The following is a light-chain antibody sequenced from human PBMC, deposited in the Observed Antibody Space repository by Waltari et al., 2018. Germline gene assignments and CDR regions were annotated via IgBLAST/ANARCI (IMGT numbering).Light chain of an antibody. V-gene: IGLV1-44*01. CDR1: NSNIGSNT. CDR3: STWDDRLTGVV. Sequence: QSVLAQPPSASGTPGQRITISCSGSNSNIGSNTVNWYQQFPGTAPRLLIYSNNQRPSGVPDRFPASKSGSSAALAIYGLHSEDEADYYCSTWDDRLTGVVFGGGTKVTVL. J-gene: IGLJ2*01. CDR2: SNN.